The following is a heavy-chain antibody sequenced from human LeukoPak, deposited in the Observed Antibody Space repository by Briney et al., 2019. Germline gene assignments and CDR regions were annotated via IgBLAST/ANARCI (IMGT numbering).Heavy chain of an antibody. Sequence: GGSLRLSCAASGFTFSSSAMNWVRQAPGEGLEWVSTFGGSGDATYFADSVKVRFTISRNNSKNTLYLQMNSLRAEDTAVYYCATTVTTASKYYFDYWGQGTLVTVSS. CDR3: ATTVTTASKYYFDY. CDR1: GFTFSSSA. V-gene: IGHV3-23*01. CDR2: FGGSGDAT. D-gene: IGHD4-17*01. J-gene: IGHJ4*02.